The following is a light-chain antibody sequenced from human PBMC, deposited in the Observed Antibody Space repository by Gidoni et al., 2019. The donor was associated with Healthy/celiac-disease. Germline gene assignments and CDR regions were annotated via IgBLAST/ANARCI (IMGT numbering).Light chain of an antibody. J-gene: IGKJ1*01. CDR3: QQYNSYLRT. V-gene: IGKV1-5*01. CDR1: QSISSW. Sequence: DIQMTQSPSTLSASVGDRVTITCRASQSISSWLAWYQQKPGKAPKLLIYDASSLESGVPSRFSGSGSGTEFTLTISSLQPDDFATYYCQQYNSYLRTFXHXTKVEIK. CDR2: DAS.